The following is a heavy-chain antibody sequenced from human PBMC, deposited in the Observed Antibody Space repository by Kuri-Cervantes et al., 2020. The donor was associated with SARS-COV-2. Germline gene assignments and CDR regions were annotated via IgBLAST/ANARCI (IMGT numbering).Heavy chain of an antibody. CDR3: ARAALYLRQHYYYMDV. Sequence: ASVKVSCKASGYSFTSYYINWVRQAPGQGLEWMGWINVNNRATSYAQKFQGRVTMTRDTSVLTAYMELSSLRSEDTAVYYCARAALYLRQHYYYMDVWDKGTTVTVSS. CDR2: INVNNRAT. J-gene: IGHJ6*03. D-gene: IGHD2-2*01. V-gene: IGHV1-2*02. CDR1: GYSFTSYY.